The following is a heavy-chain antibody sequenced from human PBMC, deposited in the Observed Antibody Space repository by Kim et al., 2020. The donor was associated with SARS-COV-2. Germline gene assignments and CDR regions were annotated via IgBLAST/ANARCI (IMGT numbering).Heavy chain of an antibody. CDR3: ARDGRGVDYYFDY. Sequence: ASVKVSCKASGYTLSSYCMHWVRQAPGQRPEWMGWINGVNGNTKYSQKFEGRVTITRDTSASTVYMELSSLISEDTAVYYCARDGRGVDYYFDYWGQGTLVTVSS. D-gene: IGHD3-3*01. J-gene: IGHJ4*02. V-gene: IGHV1-3*01. CDR2: INGVNGNT. CDR1: GYTLSSYC.